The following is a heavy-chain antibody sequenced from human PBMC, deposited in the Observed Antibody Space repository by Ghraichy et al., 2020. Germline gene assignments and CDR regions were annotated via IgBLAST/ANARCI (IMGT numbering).Heavy chain of an antibody. CDR1: GGSISSGDYY. J-gene: IGHJ6*02. CDR3: ASGVVPAAIFDLGDYYYGMDV. D-gene: IGHD2-2*01. Sequence: LRLSCTVSGGSISSGDYYWSWIRQPPGKGLEWIGYIYYSGSTYYNPSLKSRITISVDTSKNQFSLKLSSVTAADTAVYYCASGVVPAAIFDLGDYYYGMDVWGQGTTVTVSS. V-gene: IGHV4-30-4*01. CDR2: IYYSGST.